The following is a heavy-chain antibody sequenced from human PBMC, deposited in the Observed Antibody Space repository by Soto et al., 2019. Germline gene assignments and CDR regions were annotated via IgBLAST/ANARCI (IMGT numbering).Heavy chain of an antibody. D-gene: IGHD3-22*01. J-gene: IGHJ5*02. CDR2: ISSSSSYI. Sequence: VGSLRLSCADSGFTFSSYSMNWVRQAPGKGLEWVSSISSSSSYIYYADSVKGRFTISRDNAKNSLYLQMNSLRAEDTAVYYCARDATYYYDSSGLGYNWFDPWGQGTLVTVSS. CDR3: ARDATYYYDSSGLGYNWFDP. CDR1: GFTFSSYS. V-gene: IGHV3-21*01.